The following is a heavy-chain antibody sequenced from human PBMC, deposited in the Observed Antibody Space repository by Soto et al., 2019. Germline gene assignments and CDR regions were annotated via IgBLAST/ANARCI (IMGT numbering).Heavy chain of an antibody. V-gene: IGHV1-69*13. CDR1: GGTFSSYA. D-gene: IGHD3-22*01. CDR2: IIPIFGTA. Sequence: SVKVPCKASGGTFSSYAISWVRQAPGQGLEWMGGIIPIFGTANYAQKFQGRVTITADESTSTAYMELSSLRSEDTAVYYRAHYDSSGYYGIWGQGTLVTVSS. CDR3: AHYDSSGYYGI. J-gene: IGHJ4*02.